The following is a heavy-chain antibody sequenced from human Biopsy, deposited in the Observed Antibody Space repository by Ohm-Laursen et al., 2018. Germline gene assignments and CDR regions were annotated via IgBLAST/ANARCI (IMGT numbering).Heavy chain of an antibody. J-gene: IGHJ4*02. Sequence: SQSLSLTCTVHGGSLGLYNWDWIRLSPGKGLEWIGEINRSGAATYNPSLTRRATMSIDTTNNQFSLKLSSVTAADAAIYYCARGGASDNWGRGTLVTVSS. CDR2: INRSGAA. V-gene: IGHV4-34*01. CDR1: GGSLGLYN. D-gene: IGHD4/OR15-4a*01. CDR3: ARGGASDN.